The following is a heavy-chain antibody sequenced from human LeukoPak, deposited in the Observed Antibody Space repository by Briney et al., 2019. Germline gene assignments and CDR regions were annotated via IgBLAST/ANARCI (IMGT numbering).Heavy chain of an antibody. D-gene: IGHD6-6*01. CDR3: AMAGDSSSSQYYYLFYMDG. J-gene: IGHJ6*03. CDR1: GGSLCVYS. CDR2: ISHSAST. Sequence: ETLSLTRAVYGGSLCVYSWSCIPAPPGGGVECSGDISHSASTIYNPSTKSRATISVDTSKKQLSLNLSSVTAAHTAVYYFAMAGDSSSSQYYYLFYMDGWGKGTTVTVSS. V-gene: IGHV4-34*01.